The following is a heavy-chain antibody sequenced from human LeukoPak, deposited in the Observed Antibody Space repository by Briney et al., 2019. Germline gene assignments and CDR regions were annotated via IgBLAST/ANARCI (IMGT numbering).Heavy chain of an antibody. V-gene: IGHV1-18*01. D-gene: IGHD6-25*01. CDR2: ISAYNGNT. J-gene: IGHJ4*02. CDR1: GYTFTSYG. Sequence: GASVKVSCKASGYTFTSYGISWVRQAPGQGLEWMGWISAYNGNTNCAQKLQGRVTMTTDTSTSTAYMELRSLRSDDTAVYYCARGGDTGIWYSSGFDYWGQGTLVTVSS. CDR3: ARGGDTGIWYSSGFDY.